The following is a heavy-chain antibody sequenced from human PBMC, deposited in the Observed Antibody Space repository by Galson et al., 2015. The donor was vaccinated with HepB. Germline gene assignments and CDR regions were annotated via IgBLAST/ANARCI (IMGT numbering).Heavy chain of an antibody. J-gene: IGHJ4*02. Sequence: SLRLSCAASGFTFSSYALHWVRQAPGKGLEWVAVISYDGSNKYYADSVKGRFTISRDNSKNTLYLQMNSLRAEDTAVYYCARDSLMVYAEHYFDYWGQGTLVTVSS. CDR2: ISYDGSNK. CDR3: ARDSLMVYAEHYFDY. D-gene: IGHD2-8*01. V-gene: IGHV3-30-3*01. CDR1: GFTFSSYA.